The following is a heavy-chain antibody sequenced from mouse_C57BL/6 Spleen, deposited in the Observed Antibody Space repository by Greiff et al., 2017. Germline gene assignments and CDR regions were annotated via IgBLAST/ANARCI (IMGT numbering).Heavy chain of an antibody. CDR3: ARDGNYAAY. CDR2: IDPSDSYT. D-gene: IGHD2-1*01. J-gene: IGHJ3*01. Sequence: QVQLQQPGAELVRPGTSVKLSCKASGYTFTSYWMHWVKQRPGQGLEWIGVIDPSDSYTNYNQKFKGKATLTVDTSSRTAYMQLSSLTSEDSAVYYGARDGNYAAYWGQGTLVTVSA. CDR1: GYTFTSYW. V-gene: IGHV1-59*01.